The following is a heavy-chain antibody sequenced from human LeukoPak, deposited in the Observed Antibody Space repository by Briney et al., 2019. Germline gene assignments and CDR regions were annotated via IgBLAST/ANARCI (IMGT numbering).Heavy chain of an antibody. V-gene: IGHV3-30*18. J-gene: IGHJ4*02. CDR2: ISYDGSNK. CDR3: AKGSGIAAAGRGDFDY. Sequence: GGSLRLSCAASGFTFSSYWLSWVRQAPGKGLEWVAVISYDGSNKYYADSVKGRFTISRDNSKNTLYLQMNSLRAEDTAVYYCAKGSGIAAAGRGDFDYWGQGTLVTVSS. D-gene: IGHD6-13*01. CDR1: GFTFSSYW.